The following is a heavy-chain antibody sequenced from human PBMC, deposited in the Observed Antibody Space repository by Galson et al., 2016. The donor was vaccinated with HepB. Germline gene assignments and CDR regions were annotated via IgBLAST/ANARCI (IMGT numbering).Heavy chain of an antibody. CDR2: ISYDGGNK. J-gene: IGHJ4*02. CDR1: GFTFNSHA. CDR3: ASSVVVAGIIDY. Sequence: SLRLSCAASGFTFNSHAMHWVRQAPGKGLEWVAIISYDGGNKYYAASVRGRFAVSRDNSENTVYLQIDTLRVEDTAMYYCASSVVVAGIIDYWGQGTLVTVSS. D-gene: IGHD2-2*01. V-gene: IGHV3-30*09.